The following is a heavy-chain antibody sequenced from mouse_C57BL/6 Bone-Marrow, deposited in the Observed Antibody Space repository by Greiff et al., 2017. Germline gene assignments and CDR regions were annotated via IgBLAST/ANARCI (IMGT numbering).Heavy chain of an antibody. J-gene: IGHJ2*01. CDR2: IYPGSGDV. V-gene: IGHV1-54*01. CDR1: GYAFTNYL. Sequence: VQLQQSGGELVRPGTSVKVSCKASGYAFTNYLMEWVKQRPGQGLEWIGLIYPGSGDVKYNEKFKGKATLTADKSSSTAYMQLSSLTSEDSAVYFCVRQGRDYWGKGTTLTVSS. CDR3: VRQGRDY. D-gene: IGHD3-3*01.